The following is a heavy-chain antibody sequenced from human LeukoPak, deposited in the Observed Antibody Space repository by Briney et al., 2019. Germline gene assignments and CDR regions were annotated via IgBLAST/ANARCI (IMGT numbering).Heavy chain of an antibody. V-gene: IGHV3-7*01. Sequence: GGSLRLSCAASGFTFSSYWMSWVRQAPGKGLEWVANIKQDGSEKYYVDSVKGRFTISRDNAKNSLYLQMNSLRAEDTAVYYCARARDYYGSGSLGFDPWGQGTLVTVSS. CDR1: GFTFSSYW. CDR3: ARARDYYGSGSLGFDP. J-gene: IGHJ5*02. D-gene: IGHD3-10*01. CDR2: IKQDGSEK.